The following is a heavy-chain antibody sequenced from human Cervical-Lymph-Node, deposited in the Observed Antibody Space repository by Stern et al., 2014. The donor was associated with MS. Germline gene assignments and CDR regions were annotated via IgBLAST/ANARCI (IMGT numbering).Heavy chain of an antibody. Sequence: EVQLVESGGGLVQPGGSLRLSCAASGFSFSSYWMHWVRQAPGKGLVWVSRIDSDGSTAGYADSVKGRFTISRDNAKNTLYLQMNSLRAEDTAVYYCAALGWADYWGQGTLVTVSS. D-gene: IGHD5-24*01. CDR3: AALGWADY. V-gene: IGHV3-74*02. J-gene: IGHJ4*02. CDR2: IDSDGSTA. CDR1: GFSFSSYW.